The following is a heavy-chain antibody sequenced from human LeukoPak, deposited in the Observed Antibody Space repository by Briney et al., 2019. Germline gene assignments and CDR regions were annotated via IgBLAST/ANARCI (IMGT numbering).Heavy chain of an antibody. D-gene: IGHD5-24*01. CDR1: GFTFSSYA. J-gene: IGHJ5*02. V-gene: IGHV3-23*01. CDR3: AKGPRADGYNYENWFDP. CDR2: ISGSGGST. Sequence: PGGSLRLSCAASGFTFSSYAMSWVRQAPGKGLEWVSAISGSGGSTYYADSVKGRFTIYRDNSKHTLYLQMNSLRAEDTAVYYCAKGPRADGYNYENWFDPWGQGTLVTVSS.